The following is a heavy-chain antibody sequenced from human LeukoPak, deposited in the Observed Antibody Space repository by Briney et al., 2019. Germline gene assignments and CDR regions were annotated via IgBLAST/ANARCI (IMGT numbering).Heavy chain of an antibody. CDR3: ARDCHYANTTFGVVPLRCYYFDC. Sequence: SVKVSCKASGGTFSSYAISWVRQAPGQGLEWMGRIIPIFGTANYAQKFQGRVMITTDESTSTAYMELSSLRSEDTAVYYCARDCHYANTTFGVVPLRCYYFDCWGQGTLVTVSS. D-gene: IGHD3-3*01. CDR1: GGTFSSYA. J-gene: IGHJ4*02. V-gene: IGHV1-69*05. CDR2: IIPIFGTA.